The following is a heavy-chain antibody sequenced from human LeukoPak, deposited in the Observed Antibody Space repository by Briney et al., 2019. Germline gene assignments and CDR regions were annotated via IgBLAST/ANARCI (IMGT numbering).Heavy chain of an antibody. CDR3: ARELTGTGAFDI. J-gene: IGHJ3*02. CDR1: GYTFATYG. Sequence: ASVKVSCKASGYTFATYGINWVRQAPGQGLEWMGWISAYNGNTNYAQKLQGRVTLTTDTSTSTAYMELRSLRSDDTAVYFCARELTGTGAFDIWGQGTMVTVSS. D-gene: IGHD1/OR15-1a*01. CDR2: ISAYNGNT. V-gene: IGHV1-18*01.